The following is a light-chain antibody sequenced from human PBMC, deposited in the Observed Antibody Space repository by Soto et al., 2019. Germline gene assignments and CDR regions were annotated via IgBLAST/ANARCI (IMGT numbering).Light chain of an antibody. CDR1: SXDIGTYDY. V-gene: IGLV2-14*01. CDR3: SSYSSASSRV. CDR2: EVT. J-gene: IGLJ1*01. Sequence: LTQPASVSGSPGQSITISCTGTSXDIGTYDYVSWYQQHPGKAPKLMICEVTNLPSGVSNRFSASKSGNTASLTISGLQAEDEADYYCSSYSSASSRVFGTGTKVIIL.